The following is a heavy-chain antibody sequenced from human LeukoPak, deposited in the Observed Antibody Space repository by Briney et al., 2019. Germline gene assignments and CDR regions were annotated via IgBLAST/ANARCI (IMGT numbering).Heavy chain of an antibody. V-gene: IGHV1-18*01. J-gene: IGHJ6*02. CDR2: ISAYNGNT. D-gene: IGHD3-3*01. Sequence: ASVTVSCMASGYTFTSYGISWVRQAPGQGLEWMGWISAYNGNTNYAQKLQGRVTMTTDTSTSTAYMELRSLRSDDTAVYYCARDASDYDFWSGYYTALGYYYGMDVWGQGTTVTVSS. CDR3: ARDASDYDFWSGYYTALGYYYGMDV. CDR1: GYTFTSYG.